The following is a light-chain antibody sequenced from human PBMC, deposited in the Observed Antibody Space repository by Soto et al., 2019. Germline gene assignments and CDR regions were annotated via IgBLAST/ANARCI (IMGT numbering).Light chain of an antibody. CDR1: QSVDSRY. J-gene: IGKJ1*01. V-gene: IGKV3-20*01. Sequence: PLSCWASQSVDSRYFAWYQQKPGQAPRLLIYGASYRATGIPDRFSGSGSGTDFTLTISRLEPEDFAMYYCQQYHNSPRTFGQGTKVEIK. CDR2: GAS. CDR3: QQYHNSPRT.